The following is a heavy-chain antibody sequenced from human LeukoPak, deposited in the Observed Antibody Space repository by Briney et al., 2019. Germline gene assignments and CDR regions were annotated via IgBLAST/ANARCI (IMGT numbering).Heavy chain of an antibody. V-gene: IGHV3-23*01. CDR2: ISGGGEFT. Sequence: HPGGSLRLPCAASGFFFRSYGMSWVRQAPGKGLEWVAAISGGGEFTDYAASVRGRFSISRDNSMNTLHLQMNSLRAEDTGVYYCAKDPRNYYDGSGYSRFDYWGQGTQVTVSS. D-gene: IGHD3-22*01. CDR3: AKDPRNYYDGSGYSRFDY. J-gene: IGHJ4*02. CDR1: GFFFRSYG.